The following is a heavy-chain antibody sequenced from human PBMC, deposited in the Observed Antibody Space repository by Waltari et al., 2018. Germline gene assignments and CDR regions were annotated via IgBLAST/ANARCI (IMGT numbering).Heavy chain of an antibody. J-gene: IGHJ4*02. Sequence: EVQLVESGGGLVQPGRSLRLSCAASGFTFDDYAMHWVRQAPGKGLGWVAGMNWNSGNIRDADSVKGRFIISRDNAKNSLYLQMNSLRDDDTAFYYCVKSAGGATIWLVFDDWGQGTLVTVSS. D-gene: IGHD3-16*01. CDR1: GFTFDDYA. V-gene: IGHV3-9*01. CDR2: MNWNSGNI. CDR3: VKSAGGATIWLVFDD.